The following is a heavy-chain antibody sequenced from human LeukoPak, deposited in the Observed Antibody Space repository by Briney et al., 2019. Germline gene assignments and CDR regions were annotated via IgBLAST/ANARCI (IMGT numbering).Heavy chain of an antibody. D-gene: IGHD2/OR15-2a*01. Sequence: GRSLRLSCTASEFTFSSSWMTWVRQAPGKGLAGLANINEYGSTKNYVDYVKGRFSISRDNAKKSLYLQMNGLRAEDTALYYCARDRAYSTFDYWGQGTLVTVSS. CDR3: ARDRAYSTFDY. J-gene: IGHJ4*02. CDR1: EFTFSSSW. V-gene: IGHV3-7*03. CDR2: INEYGSTK.